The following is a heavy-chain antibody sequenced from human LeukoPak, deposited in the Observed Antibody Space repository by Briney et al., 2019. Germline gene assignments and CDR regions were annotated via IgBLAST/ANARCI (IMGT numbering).Heavy chain of an antibody. Sequence: GESPKISCSGSGYSFTSYWLGRVRQMPGKGLEWMGIIYPGDSDTRYSPSFQGQVTISADKSISTAYLQWSRLKASDTAMYYCARHHSSGYYPDDAFDIWGQGTVVTVSS. D-gene: IGHD3-22*01. V-gene: IGHV5-51*01. J-gene: IGHJ3*02. CDR1: GYSFTSYW. CDR2: IYPGDSDT. CDR3: ARHHSSGYYPDDAFDI.